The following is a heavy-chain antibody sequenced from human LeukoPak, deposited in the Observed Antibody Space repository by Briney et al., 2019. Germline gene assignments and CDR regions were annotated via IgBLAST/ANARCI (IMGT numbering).Heavy chain of an antibody. CDR2: IVGSGDST. CDR1: GFTLSSYA. D-gene: IGHD6-19*01. CDR3: ARVSAEQWLVGYYYYYMDV. Sequence: GGSLRLSCAASGFTLSSYAMSWVRQAPGKGLEWVSGIVGSGDSTYYADSVKGRFTISRDNSKNTLYLQMNSLRAEDTAVYYCARVSAEQWLVGYYYYYMDVWGKGTTVTVSS. J-gene: IGHJ6*03. V-gene: IGHV3-23*01.